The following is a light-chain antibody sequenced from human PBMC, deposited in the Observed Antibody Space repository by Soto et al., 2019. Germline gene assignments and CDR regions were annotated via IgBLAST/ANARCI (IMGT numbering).Light chain of an antibody. CDR1: QDITNF. V-gene: IGKV1-33*01. CDR3: QQYDNYPYT. CDR2: DAS. Sequence: DILMTQSPSFLSASVGDRVTITCQASQDITNFLNWYQQKPGKAPKVLIYDASNLKTGVPSRFSGSGSGTDFTFTISSLQPEDIATYYCQQYDNYPYTFGQGTKVDIK. J-gene: IGKJ2*01.